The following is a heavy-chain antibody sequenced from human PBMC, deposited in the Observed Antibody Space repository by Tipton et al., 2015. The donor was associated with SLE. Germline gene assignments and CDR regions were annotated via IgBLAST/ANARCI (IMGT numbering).Heavy chain of an antibody. V-gene: IGHV4-4*07. CDR1: GGSISSYY. D-gene: IGHD3-22*01. J-gene: IGHJ4*02. CDR2: IYTSGST. Sequence: TLSLTCTVSGGSISSYYWSWIRQPAGKGLEWIGRIYTSGSTNYNPSLKSRVTMSVDTSKNQFSLKLSSVTAADTAVYYCARVAYYDSSGYLFDYWGQGTLVTVSS. CDR3: ARVAYYDSSGYLFDY.